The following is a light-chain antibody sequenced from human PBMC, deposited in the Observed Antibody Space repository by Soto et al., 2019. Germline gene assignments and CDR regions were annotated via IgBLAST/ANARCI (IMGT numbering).Light chain of an antibody. V-gene: IGKV1-5*01. Sequence: DIPMTQSPSTLSASVGDRVTITCRASQSISSWLAWYQQKPGKAPKLLIYDASSLESGVPSWFSGSGSGTEFTLTISSLQPDDFATYYCQQYNSYPYTFGQGTKLEIK. J-gene: IGKJ2*01. CDR3: QQYNSYPYT. CDR1: QSISSW. CDR2: DAS.